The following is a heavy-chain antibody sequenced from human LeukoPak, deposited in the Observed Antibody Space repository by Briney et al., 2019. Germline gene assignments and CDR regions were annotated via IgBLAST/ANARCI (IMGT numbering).Heavy chain of an antibody. CDR3: ARRERLGYSHGRGTLDI. CDR1: GFLVSSNY. CDR2: IDSGGTT. J-gene: IGHJ3*02. V-gene: IGHV3-66*01. Sequence: GGSLRPSCAASGFLVSSNYMSWVRQAPGKGLEWVSFIDSGGTTYYAESVKGRFTISRDNSENTLYLQMSSLRAEDTALYYCARRERLGYSHGRGTLDIWGQGTMVTVSS. D-gene: IGHD5-18*01.